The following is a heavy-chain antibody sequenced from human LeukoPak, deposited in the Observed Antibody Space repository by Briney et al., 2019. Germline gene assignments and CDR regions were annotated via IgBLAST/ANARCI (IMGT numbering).Heavy chain of an antibody. CDR2: ISGSGGST. Sequence: GGSLRLSCAASGFTFSSYAMSWFRQAPGKGLEWVSAISGSGGSTYYADSVKGRSTVSRDNSKNTLYLQMNSLRAEDTAVYYCAKDRDLRQAYYFDHWGQGTLVTVSS. J-gene: IGHJ4*02. CDR1: GFTFSSYA. V-gene: IGHV3-23*01. CDR3: AKDRDLRQAYYFDH.